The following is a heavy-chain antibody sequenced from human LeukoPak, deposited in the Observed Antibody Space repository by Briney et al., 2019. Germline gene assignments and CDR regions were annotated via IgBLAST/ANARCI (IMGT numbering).Heavy chain of an antibody. J-gene: IGHJ4*02. Sequence: SQTLSLTCTVSGGSISSGGYYWSWLRQHPGMGLEGIGYIYYSGSTYYNPSLKSRVTISVDTSKNQFSLKLSSVTAADTAVYYCARDRGAAAGTYPYYFDYWGQGTLVTVSS. CDR1: GGSISSGGYY. V-gene: IGHV4-31*03. CDR2: IYYSGST. D-gene: IGHD6-13*01. CDR3: ARDRGAAAGTYPYYFDY.